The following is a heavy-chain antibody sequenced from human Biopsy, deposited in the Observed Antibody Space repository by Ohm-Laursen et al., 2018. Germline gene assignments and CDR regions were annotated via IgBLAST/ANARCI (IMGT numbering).Heavy chain of an antibody. D-gene: IGHD1-26*01. CDR2: MNSNSGKT. J-gene: IGHJ4*02. CDR3: AIEGGTYSKPFDY. Sequence: AASVKVSCKASGYTFISYDIDWVRQATGQGLEWMGWMNSNSGKTGYAQKFQGRVTMTTNTSVNTAYMELSSLTFEDTAVYYCAIEGGTYSKPFDYWGQGSQVTVSS. CDR1: GYTFISYD. V-gene: IGHV1-8*01.